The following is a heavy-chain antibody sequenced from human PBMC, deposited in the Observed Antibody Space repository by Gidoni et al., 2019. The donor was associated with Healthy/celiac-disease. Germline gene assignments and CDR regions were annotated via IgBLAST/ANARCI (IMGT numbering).Heavy chain of an antibody. CDR1: GGSFSGYY. CDR2: INHSGST. V-gene: IGHV4-34*01. J-gene: IGHJ5*02. CDR3: ARGRMGYCSGGSCYDWFDP. D-gene: IGHD2-15*01. Sequence: QVQLQQWGAGLLKPSETLSLTCAVYGGSFSGYYWSWIRQPPGKGLEWIGEINHSGSTNYNPSLKSRVTISVDTSKNQFSLKLSSVTAADTAVYYCARGRMGYCSGGSCYDWFDPWGQGTLVTVSS.